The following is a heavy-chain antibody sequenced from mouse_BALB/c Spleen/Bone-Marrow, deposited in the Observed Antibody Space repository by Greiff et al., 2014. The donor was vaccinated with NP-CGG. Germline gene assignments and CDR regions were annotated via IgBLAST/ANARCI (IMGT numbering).Heavy chain of an antibody. J-gene: IGHJ2*01. Sequence: EVKVEESGGDLVQPGGSLRLSCTTSGFTFTDYFMTWVRQPPGKALEWLGFIRNKANGYTTEYNPSVKGRFTISRDTSQGILYLQMNTLRAEDSAIYFCARDYSGYFDFWGQGTTLTVSS. V-gene: IGHV7-3*02. CDR2: IRNKANGYTT. CDR3: ARDYSGYFDF. CDR1: GFTFTDYF. D-gene: IGHD5-1*01.